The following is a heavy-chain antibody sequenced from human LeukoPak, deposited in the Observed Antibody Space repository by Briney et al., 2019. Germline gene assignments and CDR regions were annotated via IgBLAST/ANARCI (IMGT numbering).Heavy chain of an antibody. V-gene: IGHV4-59*01. CDR1: GGSISSYY. J-gene: IGHJ3*02. CDR2: IYYSGST. D-gene: IGHD6-19*01. CDR3: ARDRAGEQWLVRDDAFDI. Sequence: SETLSLTCTVSGGSISSYYWSWIRQPPGKGLEWIGYIYYSGSTNYNPSLKSRVTISVDTSKNQFSLKLSSVTAADTAVYYCARDRAGEQWLVRDDAFDIWGQGTMVTVSS.